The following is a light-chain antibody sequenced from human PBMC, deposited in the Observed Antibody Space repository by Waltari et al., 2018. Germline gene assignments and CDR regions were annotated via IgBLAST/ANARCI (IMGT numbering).Light chain of an antibody. J-gene: IGKJ3*01. CDR1: PGIGTW. Sequence: DIQMTQSPSSVSASIGDRVTITCRAGPGIGTWLAWYQQKPGRAPKLLIHLTSTLQSGVPSRVSGSGSGTEFTLTISSLQSEEFATYYWQRANSFPFTFGPGTKVEIK. CDR3: QRANSFPFT. CDR2: LTS. V-gene: IGKV1-12*01.